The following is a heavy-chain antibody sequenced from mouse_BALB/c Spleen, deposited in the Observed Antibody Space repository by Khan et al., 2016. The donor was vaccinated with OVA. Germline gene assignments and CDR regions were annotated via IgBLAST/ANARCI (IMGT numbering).Heavy chain of an antibody. CDR1: GYTFTDYD. D-gene: IGHD2-1*01. J-gene: IGHJ4*01. V-gene: IGHV1-77*01. Sequence: QVQLQQSGPELVKPGASVKMSCKASGYTFTDYDIRWVKQRTGQGLEWIGEIYPGSGSTYTNEKFKGKATLTADKSSNTAYMQLSSLTSEDSAVYFCAKIFYGNSDAMDYWGQGTAVTVSS. CDR2: IYPGSGST. CDR3: AKIFYGNSDAMDY.